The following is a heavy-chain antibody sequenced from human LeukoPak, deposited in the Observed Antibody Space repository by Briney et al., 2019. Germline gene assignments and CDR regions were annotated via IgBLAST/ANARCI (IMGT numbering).Heavy chain of an antibody. D-gene: IGHD2-15*01. CDR2: LGTAGDT. CDR3: ARQSTSHGNFDY. J-gene: IGHJ4*02. V-gene: IGHV3-13*01. CDR1: GFILSNYA. Sequence: GGSLRLSCAASGFILSNYAMHWVRQPAGKGLEWVSALGTAGDTFYPGSVKGRFTISRDNAKKSLFLQMSSLRAEDTAIYYCARQSTSHGNFDYWGQGTLVTVSS.